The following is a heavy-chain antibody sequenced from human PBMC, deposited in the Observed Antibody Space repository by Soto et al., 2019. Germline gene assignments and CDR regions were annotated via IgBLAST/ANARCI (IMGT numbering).Heavy chain of an antibody. J-gene: IGHJ5*02. Sequence: QVQLVQSGGEVKKPGASVKVSCKASGYTFTNYGISRVREAPGQGLEWMGWINVYHGNTKYAQKVKGRVTMTQDTSTSTAYMELRSLRSDATAVYYCARGVGSGCYYDQYNWFDPWGQGTLGTVSS. D-gene: IGHD3-10*01. CDR2: INVYHGNT. CDR1: GYTFTNYG. V-gene: IGHV1-18*01. CDR3: ARGVGSGCYYDQYNWFDP.